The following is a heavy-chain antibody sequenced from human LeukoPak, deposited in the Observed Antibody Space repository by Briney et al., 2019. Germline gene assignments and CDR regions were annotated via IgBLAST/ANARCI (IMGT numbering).Heavy chain of an antibody. Sequence: ASVKVSCKASGYTFTGYYMHWVRQAPGQGLEWMGWIDPNSGGTNYAQKFQGRVIMTRDTSISTAYMELSRLRSDDTAVYYCASGYYYDSSGSPAFDIWGQGTMVTVSS. D-gene: IGHD3-22*01. CDR1: GYTFTGYY. CDR3: ASGYYYDSSGSPAFDI. V-gene: IGHV1-2*02. CDR2: IDPNSGGT. J-gene: IGHJ3*02.